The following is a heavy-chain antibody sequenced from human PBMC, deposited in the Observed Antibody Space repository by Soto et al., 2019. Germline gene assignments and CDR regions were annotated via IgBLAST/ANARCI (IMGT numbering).Heavy chain of an antibody. CDR1: GGSVISGSYY. D-gene: IGHD3-22*01. CDR2: IYYSGST. V-gene: IGHV4-61*01. J-gene: IGHJ5*02. Sequence: SETLSLTCTVSGGSVISGSYYWRWIRQPPGKGLEWIGYIYYSGSTNYNPSLKSRVTISVDTSKNQFSLKLSSVTAADTAVYYCARNYYDSSGYYLDNWFDPWGQGTLVTVSS. CDR3: ARNYYDSSGYYLDNWFDP.